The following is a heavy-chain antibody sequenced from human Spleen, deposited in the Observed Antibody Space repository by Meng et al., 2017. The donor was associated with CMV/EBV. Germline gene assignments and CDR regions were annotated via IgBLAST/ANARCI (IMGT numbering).Heavy chain of an antibody. D-gene: IGHD3-9*01. Sequence: ASVKVSCKASGYTFTSYGISRVRQAPGQGLEWMGWISVYNGNTKYAQKFQGRVTVTTDTSTSTAYMELRSLRSDDTAVYYCARDNTHYDILTGYYLLRTYYYGMDVWGQGTTVTVS. CDR3: ARDNTHYDILTGYYLLRTYYYGMDV. V-gene: IGHV1-18*01. J-gene: IGHJ6*02. CDR1: GYTFTSYG. CDR2: ISVYNGNT.